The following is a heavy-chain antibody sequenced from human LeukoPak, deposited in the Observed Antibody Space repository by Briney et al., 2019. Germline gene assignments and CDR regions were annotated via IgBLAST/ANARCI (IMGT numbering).Heavy chain of an antibody. CDR3: ARGGVYSSGRFDY. V-gene: IGHV3-30-3*01. Sequence: PGGSLRLSCAASGFTFSSYAMHWVRQAPGKGLEWVAVISYDGSNKYYADSVKGRFTISRDNSKNTLYLQMNSLRAEDTAVYYCARGGVYSSGRFDYWGQGTLVTVSS. CDR1: GFTFSSYA. D-gene: IGHD6-19*01. J-gene: IGHJ4*02. CDR2: ISYDGSNK.